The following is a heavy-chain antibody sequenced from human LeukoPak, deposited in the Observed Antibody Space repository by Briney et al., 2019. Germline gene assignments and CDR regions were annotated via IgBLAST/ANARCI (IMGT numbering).Heavy chain of an antibody. CDR2: MNPNSGNT. CDR3: ARASHGDYGEWKYYFDY. V-gene: IGHV1-8*01. D-gene: IGHD4-17*01. Sequence: ASVKVSCKASGYTFTSYDINWVRQATGQGLEWMGWMNPNSGNTGYAQKFQGRVTMTRNTSISTAYMELSSLRSEDTAVYYCARASHGDYGEWKYYFDYWGQGTLVTVSS. J-gene: IGHJ4*02. CDR1: GYTFTSYD.